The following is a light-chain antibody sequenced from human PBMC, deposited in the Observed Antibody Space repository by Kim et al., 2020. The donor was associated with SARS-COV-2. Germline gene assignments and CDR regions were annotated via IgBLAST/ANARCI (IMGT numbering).Light chain of an antibody. CDR1: QSVRSNY. V-gene: IGKV3-20*01. Sequence: EIALTQSPGPLSLSPGERATLSCRASQSVRSNYLAWYQQKPGQAPRLLIFDASNRATGIPDRFSGSGSGTDFTLAISRLEPEDFAVYYCQQSGSSPRTFGQGTKVEIK. CDR3: QQSGSSPRT. J-gene: IGKJ1*01. CDR2: DAS.